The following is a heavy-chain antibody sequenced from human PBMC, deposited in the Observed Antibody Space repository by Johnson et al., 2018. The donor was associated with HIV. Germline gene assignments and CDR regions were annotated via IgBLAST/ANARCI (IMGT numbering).Heavy chain of an antibody. CDR3: ARDATPWGGDYVGYTFAL. CDR2: ISWNSGSI. J-gene: IGHJ3*01. Sequence: VQLVEFGGGLVQPGRSLRLSCAASGFTFDDYAMHWVRQAPGKGLEWVSGISWNSGSIGYADSVKGRFTISRANARASLFLRINSLRADDSGVYYWARDATPWGGDYVGYTFALWGQGTVVTVSS. V-gene: IGHV3-9*01. D-gene: IGHD4-17*01. CDR1: GFTFDDYA.